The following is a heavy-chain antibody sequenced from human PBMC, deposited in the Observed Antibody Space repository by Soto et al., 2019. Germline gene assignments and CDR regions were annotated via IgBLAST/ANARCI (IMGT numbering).Heavy chain of an antibody. J-gene: IGHJ4*02. D-gene: IGHD6-19*01. Sequence: QVQLVQSGAEVKKPGASVKVSCKASGYTFTSYDINWVRQATGQGLEWMGWMNPNSGNTVYAQKFQGRVTMTRNTSVNTAYMELSSLRSEDTAVYYCARERSSCWYVDYWGQGTLVTIAS. CDR2: MNPNSGNT. CDR1: GYTFTSYD. CDR3: ARERSSCWYVDY. V-gene: IGHV1-8*01.